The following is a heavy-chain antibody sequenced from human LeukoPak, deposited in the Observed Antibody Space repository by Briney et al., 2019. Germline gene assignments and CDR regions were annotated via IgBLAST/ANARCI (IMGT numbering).Heavy chain of an antibody. J-gene: IGHJ4*02. CDR3: ARDLKRQYCGGDCYVVPTYYFDY. CDR2: TYYRSKWYN. D-gene: IGHD2-21*02. V-gene: IGHV6-1*01. Sequence: SQTLSLTCAISGDSVSSNSAAWNWIRQSPSRGLEWLGRTYYRSKWYNDYAVSVKSRITINPDTSKNQFSLQLNSVTPEDTAVYYCARDLKRQYCGGDCYVVPTYYFDYWGQGTLVTVSS. CDR1: GDSVSSNSAA.